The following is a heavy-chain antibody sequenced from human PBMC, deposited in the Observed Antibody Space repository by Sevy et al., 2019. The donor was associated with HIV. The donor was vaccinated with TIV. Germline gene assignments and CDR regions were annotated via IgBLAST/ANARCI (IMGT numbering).Heavy chain of an antibody. CDR3: ARHHSKYHFWSGQQSGNAFDI. Sequence: SETLSLTCTVSGGSISSSSYYWGWIRQPPGKGLEWIGGIYYSGSTYYNPSLKSRVTISVDTSKNQFSLKLSSVTAADTAVYYCARHHSKYHFWSGQQSGNAFDIWGQGTMVTVSS. CDR1: GGSISSSSYY. J-gene: IGHJ3*02. D-gene: IGHD3-3*01. CDR2: IYYSGST. V-gene: IGHV4-39*01.